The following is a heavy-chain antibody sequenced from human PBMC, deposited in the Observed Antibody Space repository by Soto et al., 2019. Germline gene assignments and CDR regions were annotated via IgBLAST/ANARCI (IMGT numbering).Heavy chain of an antibody. V-gene: IGHV3-30-3*01. CDR2: ISYDGTNK. CDR3: ARDPKTSGGQHWAFNYFDS. Sequence: SLKISCAASGFSFSISPMHWVRQAPGKGPEWVALISYDGTNKFYADSVKGRFTISRDNSKSTLYLQVDSLRPEDAAVYYCARDPKTSGGQHWAFNYFDSWSQGTLVTVSS. D-gene: IGHD7-27*01. CDR1: GFSFSISP. J-gene: IGHJ4*02.